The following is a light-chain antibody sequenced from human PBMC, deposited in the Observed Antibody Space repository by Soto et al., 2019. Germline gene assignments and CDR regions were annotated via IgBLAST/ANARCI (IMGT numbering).Light chain of an antibody. CDR3: HQSYSTPRT. Sequence: DIPMTQSPSSLSASVGDRVTITCLASQSISSYLNCYQHKPGKSPKLLIYAASSLQSGVPSTFSGSGSGTDFTLTISSLQPEDFATYYCHQSYSTPRTSGQVTKVDIK. V-gene: IGKV1-39*01. CDR2: AAS. J-gene: IGKJ1*01. CDR1: QSISSY.